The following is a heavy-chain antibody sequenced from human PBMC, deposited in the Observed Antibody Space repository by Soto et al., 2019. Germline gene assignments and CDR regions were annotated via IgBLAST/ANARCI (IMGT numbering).Heavy chain of an antibody. D-gene: IGHD2-15*01. CDR2: ISYDGSNK. CDR1: GFTFSSYG. J-gene: IGHJ6*02. V-gene: IGHV3-30*18. CDR3: SNALLPLNYYYGMDV. Sequence: QVQLVESGGGVVQPGRSLRLSCAASGFTFSSYGMHWVRQAPGKGLEWVAVISYDGSNKYYADSVKGRFTISRDNSKNTLYLQMNSLRAEATAVYYCSNALLPLNYYYGMDVWGQGTPVTVSS.